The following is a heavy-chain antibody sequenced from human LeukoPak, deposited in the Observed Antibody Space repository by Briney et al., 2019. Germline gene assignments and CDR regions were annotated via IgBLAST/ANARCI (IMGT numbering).Heavy chain of an antibody. D-gene: IGHD5-24*01. V-gene: IGHV1-69*05. J-gene: IGHJ3*02. CDR3: ARDLGDGYRAVDAFDI. CDR2: IIPIFGTA. CDR1: GGTFSSYA. Sequence: SVKVSCKASGGTFSSYAISWVRQAPGQGLEWMGGIIPIFGTANYAQKFQGRVTITTDESTSTAYMELSSLRSEDTAVYYCARDLGDGYRAVDAFDIWGQGTMVTVSS.